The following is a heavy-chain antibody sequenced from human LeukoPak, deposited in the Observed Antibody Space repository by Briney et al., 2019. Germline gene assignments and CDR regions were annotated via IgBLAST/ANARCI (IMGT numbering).Heavy chain of an antibody. CDR3: AREMGGDYGSGTFFGL. CDR2: ISSGGDTK. V-gene: IGHV3-11*01. CDR1: EFVFSDYY. Sequence: GGSLRLSCAASEFVFSDYYMSWVRQAPGKGLEWVSYISSGGDTKYYADSVKGRFTISRDNAKNSLYLQMNNLRAEDTAVYYCAREMGGDYGSGTFFGLWGQGNMVTVSS. J-gene: IGHJ4*02. D-gene: IGHD3-10*01.